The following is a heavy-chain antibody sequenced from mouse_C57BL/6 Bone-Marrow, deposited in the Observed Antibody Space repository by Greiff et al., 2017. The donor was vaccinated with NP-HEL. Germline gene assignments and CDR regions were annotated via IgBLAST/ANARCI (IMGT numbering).Heavy chain of an antibody. CDR1: GFTFSSYA. Sequence: DVHLVESGGGLVKPGGSLKLSCAASGFTFSSYAMSWVRQTPEKRLEWVATISDGGSYTYYPDNVKGRFTISRDNAKNNLYLQMSHLKSEDTAMYNCAIDIYYGSSYDYWGQGTTLTVSS. D-gene: IGHD1-1*01. J-gene: IGHJ2*01. CDR2: ISDGGSYT. CDR3: AIDIYYGSSYDY. V-gene: IGHV5-4*01.